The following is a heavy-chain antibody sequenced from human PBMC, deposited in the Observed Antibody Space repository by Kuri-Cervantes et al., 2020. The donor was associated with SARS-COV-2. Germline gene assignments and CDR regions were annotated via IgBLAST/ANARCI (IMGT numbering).Heavy chain of an antibody. Sequence: SVKVSCKASGGTFSSYAISWVRQAPGQGLEWMGGIIPILGIANYAQKFQGRVTMTRDTSISTAYMELSRLRSDDTVVYCCARDRMAARHFDYWGQGTLVTVSS. CDR2: IIPILGIA. J-gene: IGHJ4*02. D-gene: IGHD6-6*01. CDR3: ARDRMAARHFDY. V-gene: IGHV1-69*10. CDR1: GGTFSSYA.